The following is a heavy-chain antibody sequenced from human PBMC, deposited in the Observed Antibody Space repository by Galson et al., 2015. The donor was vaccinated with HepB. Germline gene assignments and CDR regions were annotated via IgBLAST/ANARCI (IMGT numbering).Heavy chain of an antibody. D-gene: IGHD6-6*01. CDR2: IIPIFGTA. V-gene: IGHV1-69*13. J-gene: IGHJ6*03. Sequence: SVKVSCKASGGTFSSYTISWVRQAPGQGLEWMGGIIPIFGTANYAQKFQGRVTITADESTSTAYMELSSLRSEDTAVYYCARARTFSSSPSRYYYYYYYMDVWGKGTTVTVSS. CDR3: ARARTFSSSPSRYYYYYYYMDV. CDR1: GGTFSSYT.